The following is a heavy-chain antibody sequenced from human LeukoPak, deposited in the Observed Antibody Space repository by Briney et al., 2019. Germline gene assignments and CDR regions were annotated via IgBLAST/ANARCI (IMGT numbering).Heavy chain of an antibody. Sequence: LPGGSLKLXCAASGFTFSSYVMRWVRQAPGKGLEWVSAISGSGGSTYYADSVKGRFTISRDNSKNTLYLQMNSLRAEDTAVYYCAKALSAGYTYGSFDYWGQGTLVTVSS. V-gene: IGHV3-23*01. D-gene: IGHD5-18*01. CDR2: ISGSGGST. CDR1: GFTFSSYV. CDR3: AKALSAGYTYGSFDY. J-gene: IGHJ4*02.